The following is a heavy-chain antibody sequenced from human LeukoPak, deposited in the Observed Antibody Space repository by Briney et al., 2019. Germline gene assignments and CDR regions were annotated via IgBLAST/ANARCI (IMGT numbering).Heavy chain of an antibody. Sequence: ASVKVSCKASGYTFTGYYMHWVRQAPGQGLEWMGWINPNSGGTNYAQKFQGWVTTTRDTSISTAYMELSRLRSDDTAVYYCAREEYQLLYSDVWGKGTTVTVSS. V-gene: IGHV1-2*04. CDR1: GYTFTGYY. CDR3: AREEYQLLYSDV. CDR2: INPNSGGT. J-gene: IGHJ6*04. D-gene: IGHD2-2*02.